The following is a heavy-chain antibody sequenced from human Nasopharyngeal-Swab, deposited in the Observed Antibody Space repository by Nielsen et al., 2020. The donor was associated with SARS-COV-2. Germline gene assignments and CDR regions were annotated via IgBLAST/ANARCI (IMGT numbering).Heavy chain of an antibody. Sequence: GESLKISCAASGFTFSSYDMHWVRQAPGKGLEWVAVISYDGSNKYYADSVKGRFTISRDNSKNTLYLQMNSLRAEDTAVYYCAHNRIGYYYYMDVWGKGTTVTVSS. CDR1: GFTFSSYD. J-gene: IGHJ6*03. CDR3: AHNRIGYYYYMDV. V-gene: IGHV3-30*03. CDR2: ISYDGSNK. D-gene: IGHD1-1*01.